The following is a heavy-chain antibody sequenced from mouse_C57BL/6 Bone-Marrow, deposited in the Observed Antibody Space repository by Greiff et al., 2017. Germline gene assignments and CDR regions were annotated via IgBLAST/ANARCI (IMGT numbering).Heavy chain of an antibody. D-gene: IGHD2-2*01. J-gene: IGHJ4*01. Sequence: QVQLKESGPGLVAPSQSLSITCTVSGFSLTSYGVHWVRQPPGKGLEWLVVIWSDGSTTYNSALNSRLSISTDNSKSQVFLKMNSLQTDDTAMYYWARHQGGNDGLMDDWGKGTSVTVSS. V-gene: IGHV2-6-1*01. CDR3: ARHQGGNDGLMDD. CDR2: IWSDGST. CDR1: GFSLTSYG.